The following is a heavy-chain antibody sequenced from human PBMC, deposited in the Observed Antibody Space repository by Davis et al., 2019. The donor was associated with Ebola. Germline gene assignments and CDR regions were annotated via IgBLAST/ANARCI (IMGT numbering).Heavy chain of an antibody. CDR2: LGTSADT. CDR3: AKDTSNVWFDV. J-gene: IGHJ3*01. V-gene: IGHV3-23*01. D-gene: IGHD6-19*01. CDR1: GFTFGDYA. Sequence: GESLKISCSTYGFTFGDYAMNWVRQAPGKGLEWVSTLGTSADTYYADSVKGRFTISRDNSKNTLYLQMNGLRVEDTAIYYCAKDTSNVWFDVWGPGTMVTVSS.